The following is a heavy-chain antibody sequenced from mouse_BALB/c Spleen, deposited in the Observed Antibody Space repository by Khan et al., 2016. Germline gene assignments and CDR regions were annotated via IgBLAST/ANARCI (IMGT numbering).Heavy chain of an antibody. CDR3: VRDMITRAY. V-gene: IGHV10S3*01. CDR2: IRSKSNNYAT. CDR1: GFTFNTNA. Sequence: EVQLVESGGGLVQPKGSLKLSCAASGFTFNTNAMNWVRQAPGKGLEWVARIRSKSNNYATYYADSVKDMFTISRDDSQSMLYLQMNNLKTEDTAMYYCVRDMITRAYWGQGTLVTVSA. D-gene: IGHD2-4*01. J-gene: IGHJ3*01.